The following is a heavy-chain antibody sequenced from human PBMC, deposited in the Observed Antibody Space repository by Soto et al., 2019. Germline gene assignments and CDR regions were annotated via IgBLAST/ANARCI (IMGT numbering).Heavy chain of an antibody. Sequence: HPGGSLRLSCAASGFTFSSYTLNWARRAPGKGLEWVATSSDRRTGNTHYSDSVRGRFTLSRDYSRNILFLQMDSLRADDTALYYCTTWLTAHFDYWGRGTQVTVSS. J-gene: IGHJ4*02. CDR2: SSDRRTGNT. D-gene: IGHD2-21*02. V-gene: IGHV3-23*01. CDR1: GFTFSSYT. CDR3: TTWLTAHFDY.